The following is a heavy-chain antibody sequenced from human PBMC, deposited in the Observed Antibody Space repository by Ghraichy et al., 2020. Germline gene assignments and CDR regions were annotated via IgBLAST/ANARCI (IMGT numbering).Heavy chain of an antibody. CDR2: IFWNDDK. J-gene: IGHJ4*02. V-gene: IGHV2-5*01. CDR1: GFSLSTSGVG. CDR3: AHIKDILTGYYSFDY. D-gene: IGHD3-9*01. Sequence: SGPTLVKPTQTLTLTCTFSGFSLSTSGVGVGWIRQPPGKALEWLAFIFWNDDKRYSPSLKSRLTITKDTSKNHVVLTMTNMDPEDTATYYCAHIKDILTGYYSFDYWGQGTLVTVSS.